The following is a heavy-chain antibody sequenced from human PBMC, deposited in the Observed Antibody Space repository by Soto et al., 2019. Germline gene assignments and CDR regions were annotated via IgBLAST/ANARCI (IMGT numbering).Heavy chain of an antibody. D-gene: IGHD2-2*01. CDR2: IFWDDDK. J-gene: IGHJ6*02. CDR3: ARISVVAMRRATGGYYYYGMDV. Sequence: ESGPTLVNPTQTLTLTFSVSGFSLSTRGVGVGWICQPPGKALEWLALIFWDDDKWYSSSLRSRLTISKDTSKNQVVLTMTNMDPVDTATYYCARISVVAMRRATGGYYYYGMDVWGQGTTVTVSS. V-gene: IGHV2-5*02. CDR1: GFSLSTRGVG.